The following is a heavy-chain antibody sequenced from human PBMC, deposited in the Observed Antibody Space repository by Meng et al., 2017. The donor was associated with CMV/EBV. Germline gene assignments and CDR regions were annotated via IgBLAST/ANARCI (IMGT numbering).Heavy chain of an antibody. J-gene: IGHJ4*02. CDR1: GYSISSGYY. CDR3: ARDDCSGGSCYGY. CDR2: IYHSGST. D-gene: IGHD2-15*01. V-gene: IGHV4-38-2*02. Sequence: GSLRLSCTVSGYSISSGYYWDWIRQPPGKGLEWIGSIYHSGSTYYNPSLKSRVTISVDTSKNQFSLKLSSVTAADTAVYYCARDDCSGGSCYGYWGQGTLVTVSS.